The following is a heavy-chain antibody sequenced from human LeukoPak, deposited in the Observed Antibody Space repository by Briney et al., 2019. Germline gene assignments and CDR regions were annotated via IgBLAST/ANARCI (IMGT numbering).Heavy chain of an antibody. V-gene: IGHV3-53*01. Sequence: QAGGSLRLSCAVSGFTVSGNYMSWVRQAPGKGLEWVSLIYSGGTTYYADSVKGRFTISRDNSKNTLYLQMNSLRAEDTAVYYCAKVSSSGWDAHAFDIWGQGTMVTVSS. D-gene: IGHD6-19*01. CDR2: IYSGGTT. CDR3: AKVSSSGWDAHAFDI. CDR1: GFTVSGNY. J-gene: IGHJ3*02.